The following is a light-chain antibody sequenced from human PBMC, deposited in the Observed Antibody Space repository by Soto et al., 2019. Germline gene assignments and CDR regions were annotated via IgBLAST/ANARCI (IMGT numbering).Light chain of an antibody. V-gene: IGKV3-20*01. Sequence: EIVLTQSPGTLSLSTGERVTLSCSSSQSVGSSRLAWYQQKPGQTPRLLIYGASNRATGIPDRFSGSGSGTDFTLTISSLQPEDFATYYCQQNYNTPRTFGQGTKVDIK. J-gene: IGKJ1*01. CDR1: QSVGSSR. CDR3: QQNYNTPRT. CDR2: GAS.